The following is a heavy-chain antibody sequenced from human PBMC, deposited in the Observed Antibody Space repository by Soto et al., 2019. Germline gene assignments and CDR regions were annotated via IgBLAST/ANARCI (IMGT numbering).Heavy chain of an antibody. Sequence: VELVGSGGGLVQPGGSLRLSCAAPGFTGHQDYMSLVRQAPGEGLECVSVIYSGGTTYYADSVKGRFTISRDNSKNTLYLQMDSLSAADTAIYYCARLDLPGYGRGDDLWGQGSLVTVSS. V-gene: IGHV3-66*04. D-gene: IGHD2-15*01. J-gene: IGHJ5*02. CDR1: GFTGHQDY. CDR2: IYSGGTT. CDR3: ARLDLPGYGRGDDL.